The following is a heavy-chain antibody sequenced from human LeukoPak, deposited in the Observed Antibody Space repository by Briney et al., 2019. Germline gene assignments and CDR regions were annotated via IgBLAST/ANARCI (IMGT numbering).Heavy chain of an antibody. V-gene: IGHV3-23*01. CDR3: AKGTPYSSTSCLPMDV. CDR1: GFTFSSYA. Sequence: PGGSLRLSCAASGFTFSSYAMSWVRQALGKGLEWVSAISGSGGSTYYADSVKGRFTISRDNSKNTLYLQMNSLRAEDTAVYYCAKGTPYSSTSCLPMDVWGQGTTVTVSS. J-gene: IGHJ6*02. D-gene: IGHD2-2*01. CDR2: ISGSGGST.